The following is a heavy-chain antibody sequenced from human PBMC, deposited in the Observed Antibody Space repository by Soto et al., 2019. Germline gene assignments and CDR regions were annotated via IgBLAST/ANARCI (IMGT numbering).Heavy chain of an antibody. CDR2: ISTGNGNT. Sequence: ASVKVSCKASGYTFTDYAMHWVRQAPGQRLEWMGWISTGNGNTKYSQKFQGRVTITRDTSATTAYMELSSLRSEDTAVYYCASHAIVATIAPHFDYWGQGTLVTVSS. CDR3: ASHAIVATIAPHFDY. V-gene: IGHV1-3*04. D-gene: IGHD5-12*01. CDR1: GYTFTDYA. J-gene: IGHJ4*02.